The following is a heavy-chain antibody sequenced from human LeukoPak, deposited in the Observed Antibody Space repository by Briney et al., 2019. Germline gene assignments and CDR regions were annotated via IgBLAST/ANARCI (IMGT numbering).Heavy chain of an antibody. J-gene: IGHJ4*02. V-gene: IGHV4-34*01. CDR1: GGSFSGDY. Sequence: SETLSLTCVVYGGSFSGDYWSWLRQPPGRGLEWIGEINHSGRTNYNRSLKSRVTISVDTSKNQFSLKLSSVTAADTAVYYCAREGFGELSHFDYWGQGTLVTVSS. CDR2: INHSGRT. D-gene: IGHD3-10*01. CDR3: AREGFGELSHFDY.